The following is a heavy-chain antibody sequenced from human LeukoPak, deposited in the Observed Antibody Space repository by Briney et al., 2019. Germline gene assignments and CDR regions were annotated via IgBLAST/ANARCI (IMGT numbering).Heavy chain of an antibody. CDR3: ARRSSGGGLFDY. Sequence: SETLSLTCTVSGGSISSSSYYWGWIRRPPGKGLEWIGSIFYSGNTYYNASLKSRVTISVDTSKNHFPLKLSSVTSADTAVYYCARRSSGGGLFDYWGQGTLVTVSS. CDR1: GGSISSSSYY. D-gene: IGHD3-22*01. V-gene: IGHV4-39*02. J-gene: IGHJ4*02. CDR2: IFYSGNT.